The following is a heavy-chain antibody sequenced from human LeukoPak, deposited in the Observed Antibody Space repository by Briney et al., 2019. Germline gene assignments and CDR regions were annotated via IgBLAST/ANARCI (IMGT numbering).Heavy chain of an antibody. CDR2: IIPIFGTA. CDR1: GGTFSSYA. J-gene: IGHJ3*02. D-gene: IGHD2-15*01. V-gene: IGHV1-69*13. Sequence: SVKVSCKASGGTFSSYAISWVRQAPGQGLEWMGGIIPIFGTANYAQKFQGRVTITADESTSTAYMELSSLRSEDTAVYYCAREYCTGGSCYGDDAFDIWGQGTMVTVSS. CDR3: AREYCTGGSCYGDDAFDI.